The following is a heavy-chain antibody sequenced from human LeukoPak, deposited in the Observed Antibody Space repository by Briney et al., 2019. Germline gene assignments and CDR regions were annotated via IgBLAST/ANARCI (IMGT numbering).Heavy chain of an antibody. D-gene: IGHD1-26*01. CDR1: GGSISSFY. Sequence: SETLSPTCTVSGGSISSFYWSWIRQPPGKGLEWIGYIYYSGNTNYNPSLKNRVTILVDTSKNQFSLKLSSVTAADTAVYYCARGYSGGYGRFDYWGQGTLATVSS. CDR3: ARGYSGGYGRFDY. CDR2: IYYSGNT. V-gene: IGHV4-59*01. J-gene: IGHJ4*02.